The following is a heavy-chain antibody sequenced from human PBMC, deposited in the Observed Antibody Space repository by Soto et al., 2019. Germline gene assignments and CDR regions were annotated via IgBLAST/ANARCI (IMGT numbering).Heavy chain of an antibody. D-gene: IGHD5-18*01. CDR2: IYYSGST. J-gene: IGHJ4*02. CDR1: GGSISSYY. Sequence: QVQLQESGPGLVKPSETLSLTCTVSGGSISSYYWSWIRQPPWKGLEWIGYIYYSGSTNSDPSLKSRVTISVDTSKNQFSLKLSSVTAADTAVYYCARGRIQLLYPFDYWGQGTLVTVSS. V-gene: IGHV4-59*01. CDR3: ARGRIQLLYPFDY.